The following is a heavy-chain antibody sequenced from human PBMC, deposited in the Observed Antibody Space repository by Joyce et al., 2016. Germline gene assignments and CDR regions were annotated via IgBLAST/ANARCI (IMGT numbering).Heavy chain of an antibody. J-gene: IGHJ4*02. V-gene: IGHV1-69*06. CDR1: GGTRSGYA. Sequence: QMQLVQSGAEVKKPGSSVKVSCRAFGGTRSGYAISWVRQGPGQGVEWMGGITPILATAKYAQKFQTRLTITADKSTNTAYMELSSLRSEDTAIYYCVRVRQSGNINDYWGQGTQVTVSS. CDR2: ITPILATA. CDR3: VRVRQSGNINDY.